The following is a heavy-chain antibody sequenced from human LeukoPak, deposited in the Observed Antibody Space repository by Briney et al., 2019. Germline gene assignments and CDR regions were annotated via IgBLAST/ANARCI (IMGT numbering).Heavy chain of an antibody. Sequence: PGGSLRLSCAASGFTFSSHWMSWVRQAPGKGLEWVSSISSSSSYIYYADSVKGRFTISRDNAKNSLYLQMNSLRAEDTAVYYCARVLEIYYGSGSLDAFDIWGQGTMVTVSS. CDR2: ISSSSSYI. CDR3: ARVLEIYYGSGSLDAFDI. CDR1: GFTFSSHW. V-gene: IGHV3-21*01. J-gene: IGHJ3*02. D-gene: IGHD3-10*01.